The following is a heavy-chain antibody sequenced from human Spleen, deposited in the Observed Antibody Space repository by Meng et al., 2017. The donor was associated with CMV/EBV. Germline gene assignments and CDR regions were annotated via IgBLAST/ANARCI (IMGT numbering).Heavy chain of an antibody. V-gene: IGHV3-48*03. CDR1: GFTFSNYE. J-gene: IGHJ6*02. Sequence: GESLKISCVASGFTFSNYELNWVRHAPGKGLEWVAYISRSGRATSYADSVKGRFTITRDNAKNSLYLQLNSLRVEDTAVDYCAKGVLHYYYAMDVWGQGTTVTVSS. D-gene: IGHD2-8*01. CDR2: ISRSGRAT. CDR3: AKGVLHYYYAMDV.